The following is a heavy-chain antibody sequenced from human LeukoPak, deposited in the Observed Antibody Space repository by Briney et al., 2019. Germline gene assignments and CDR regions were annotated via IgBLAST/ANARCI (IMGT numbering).Heavy chain of an antibody. CDR1: GFTFSDYY. D-gene: IGHD3-22*01. CDR3: ARDFWRDQAMIVVVISYYFDY. J-gene: IGHJ4*02. Sequence: GGSLRLSCAASGFTFSDYYMSWIRQAPGKGLEWVSYISRSGSTIYYADSVKGRFTISRDNAKNSLYLQMNSLRAEDTAVYYCARDFWRDQAMIVVVISYYFDYWGQGTLVTVSS. V-gene: IGHV3-11*04. CDR2: ISRSGSTI.